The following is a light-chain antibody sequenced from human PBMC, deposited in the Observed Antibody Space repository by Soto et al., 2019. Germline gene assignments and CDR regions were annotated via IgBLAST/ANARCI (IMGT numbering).Light chain of an antibody. J-gene: IGLJ3*02. CDR1: SSDVGGYNY. Sequence: QSALTQPASVSGSAGQSITISCTGTSSDVGGYNYVSWYQQHPAKAPKLMIYEVSNRPSGVSHRFSGSKSGNTASLTISGLQAEDEADYYCFSYTTSSTLVFGGGTKVTV. V-gene: IGLV2-14*01. CDR3: FSYTTSSTLV. CDR2: EVS.